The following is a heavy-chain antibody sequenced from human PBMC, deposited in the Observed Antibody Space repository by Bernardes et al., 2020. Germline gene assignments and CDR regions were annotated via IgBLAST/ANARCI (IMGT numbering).Heavy chain of an antibody. CDR1: GYTFTASH. Sequence: ASMKVSCKASGYTFTASHMHWMRQAPGQGLEWMGRIDPRSADTKYAQKFQGRVTMTVDTSINTGYMELSSLTSDETAIYYCARGVSCHWCFGSWGQGTLVTVSS. J-gene: IGHJ4*02. CDR2: IDPRSADT. CDR3: ARGVSCHWCFGS. V-gene: IGHV1-2*06. D-gene: IGHD2-15*01.